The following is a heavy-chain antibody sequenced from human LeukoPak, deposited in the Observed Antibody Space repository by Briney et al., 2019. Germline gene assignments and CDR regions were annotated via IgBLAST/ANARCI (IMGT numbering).Heavy chain of an antibody. V-gene: IGHV3-7*04. CDR3: ARADSYGSILDY. Sequence: GGSLRLSCAASGFTFSNYWMSWVGQAPGKGLEWVASIDQYGRAKYYVDSVRGRFTFSRDNTKNSLHLQMNSLRAEDTAVYYCARADSYGSILDYWGQGTRVIDSS. CDR1: GFTFSNYW. D-gene: IGHD5-18*01. J-gene: IGHJ4*02. CDR2: IDQYGRAK.